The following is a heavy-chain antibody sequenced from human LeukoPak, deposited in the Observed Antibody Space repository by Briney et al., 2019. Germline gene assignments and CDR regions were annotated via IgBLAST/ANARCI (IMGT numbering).Heavy chain of an antibody. CDR3: ARRFGDLDPYFDY. J-gene: IGHJ4*02. V-gene: IGHV1-8*01. CDR1: GYTFTSYD. Sequence: ASVKVSCKASGYTFTSYDINWVRQATGQGLEWMGWMNPNSGNTGYAQKFQGRVTMTRNTSISTAYMELSSLRSEDTALYYCARRFGDLDPYFDYWGQGTLVTVSS. CDR2: MNPNSGNT. D-gene: IGHD3-10*01.